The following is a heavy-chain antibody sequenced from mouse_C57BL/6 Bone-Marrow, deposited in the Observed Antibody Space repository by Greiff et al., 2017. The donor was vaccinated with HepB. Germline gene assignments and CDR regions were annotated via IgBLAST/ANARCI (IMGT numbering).Heavy chain of an antibody. V-gene: IGHV1-81*01. Sequence: VQLQESGAELARPGASVKLSCKASGYTFTSYGISWVKQRTGQGLEWIGEIYPRSGNTYYNEKFKGKATLTADKSSSTAYMELRSLTSEDSAVYFCARITTVVARYYFDYWGQGTTLTVSS. CDR3: ARITTVVARYYFDY. D-gene: IGHD1-1*01. CDR2: IYPRSGNT. J-gene: IGHJ2*01. CDR1: GYTFTSYG.